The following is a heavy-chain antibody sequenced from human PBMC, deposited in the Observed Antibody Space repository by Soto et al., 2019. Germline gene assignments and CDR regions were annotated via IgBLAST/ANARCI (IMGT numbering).Heavy chain of an antibody. J-gene: IGHJ5*02. Sequence: AASVKVSCKASGGTFSSYGLSWVRQAPGQGLEWMGGIIPILGTTKYAQKFQGRVTITADESTRTAYMELSSLRSEDTAVYYCARVIVMITFGGVIATNKDHRFDPWGQGTLVTVSS. D-gene: IGHD3-16*02. CDR2: IIPILGTT. CDR3: ARVIVMITFGGVIATNKDHRFDP. CDR1: GGTFSSYG. V-gene: IGHV1-69*13.